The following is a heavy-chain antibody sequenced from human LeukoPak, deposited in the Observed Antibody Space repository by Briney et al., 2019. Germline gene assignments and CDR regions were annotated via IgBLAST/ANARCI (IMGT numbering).Heavy chain of an antibody. CDR1: GITLSNYG. CDR3: AKRGVVIRVILVGFHKEAYYFDS. Sequence: GGSLRLSCAVSGITLSNYGMSWVRQAPGKGLEWVAGISDSGGRTDYADSVKGRFTISRDNSKNTLYLQMNSLRAEDTAVYFCAKRGVVIRVILVGFHKEAYYFDSWGQGALVTVSS. V-gene: IGHV3-23*01. D-gene: IGHD3-22*01. J-gene: IGHJ4*02. CDR2: ISDSGGRT.